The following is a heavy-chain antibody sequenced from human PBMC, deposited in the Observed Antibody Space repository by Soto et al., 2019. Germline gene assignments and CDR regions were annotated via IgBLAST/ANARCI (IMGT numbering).Heavy chain of an antibody. CDR1: GFTFSSYG. V-gene: IGHV3-30*18. CDR2: ISYDGSNK. CDR3: AKDSYYYDSSGYYYLGNNWFDP. J-gene: IGHJ5*02. D-gene: IGHD3-22*01. Sequence: GGSLRLSCAASGFTFSSYGMHWVRQAPGKGLEWVAVISYDGSNKYYADSVKGRFTISRDNSKNTLYLQMNSLRAEDTAVYYCAKDSYYYDSSGYYYLGNNWFDPWGQGT.